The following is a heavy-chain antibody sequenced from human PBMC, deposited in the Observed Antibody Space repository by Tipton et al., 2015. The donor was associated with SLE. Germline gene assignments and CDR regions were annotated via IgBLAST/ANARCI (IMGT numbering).Heavy chain of an antibody. V-gene: IGHV3-30*02. D-gene: IGHD6-19*01. J-gene: IGHJ3*02. CDR2: IRYDGSNK. Sequence: GSLRLSCAASGFTFSSYGMHWVRQAPGKGLEWVAFIRYDGSNKYYADSVKGRFTISRDNSKNTLYLQMNSLRAEDTAVYYCAREMLHWLGAFEISGQGTMVTVSP. CDR1: GFTFSSYG. CDR3: AREMLHWLGAFEI.